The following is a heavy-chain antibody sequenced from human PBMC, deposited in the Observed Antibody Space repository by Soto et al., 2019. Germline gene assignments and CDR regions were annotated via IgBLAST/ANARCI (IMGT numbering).Heavy chain of an antibody. D-gene: IGHD3-3*01. CDR3: AKPSYDFWSGYYHPFDS. Sequence: QVKLVESGGGVVQPGRSLRLSCAVSGFTFSSYGMHWVRQAPGKGLEWVALIWYDGSSKFYADSVKGRFTISRDNSKNTLSLEMSSLRAEDTAMYYCAKPSYDFWSGYYHPFDSWGQGTLVTVSS. CDR2: IWYDGSSK. J-gene: IGHJ4*02. V-gene: IGHV3-33*06. CDR1: GFTFSSYG.